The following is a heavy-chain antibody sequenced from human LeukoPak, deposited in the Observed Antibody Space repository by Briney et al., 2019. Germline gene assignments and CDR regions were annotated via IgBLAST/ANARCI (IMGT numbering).Heavy chain of an antibody. D-gene: IGHD1-26*01. Sequence: GESLKISCKGSGYRFSSYWIGWVRPMPGKGLEWMGIIYPVDSDTRYSPSFQGQVSISVDKSISTAYLQWSSLKASDTAIYYCARHGGNYDYWGQGTLVTVSS. CDR2: IYPVDSDT. V-gene: IGHV5-51*01. CDR3: ARHGGNYDY. J-gene: IGHJ4*02. CDR1: GYRFSSYW.